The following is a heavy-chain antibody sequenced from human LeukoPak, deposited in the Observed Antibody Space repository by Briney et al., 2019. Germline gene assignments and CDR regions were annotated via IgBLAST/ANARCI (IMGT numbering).Heavy chain of an antibody. Sequence: ASVKVSCKASGYTFTSYRMHWVRQAPGQGLEWMGIINPSDGSATYAQKLQDRVTMTRDTSTSTVYMELSSLRSEDTAVYFCARGLGSGSYYGSWGQGTLVTVSS. CDR1: GYTFTSYR. CDR2: INPSDGSA. J-gene: IGHJ5*02. D-gene: IGHD3-10*01. V-gene: IGHV1-46*01. CDR3: ARGLGSGSYYGS.